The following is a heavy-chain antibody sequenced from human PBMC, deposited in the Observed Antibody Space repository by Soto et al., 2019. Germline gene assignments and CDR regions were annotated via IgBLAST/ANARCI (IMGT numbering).Heavy chain of an antibody. CDR3: AKDRCPNGVCDTGY. CDR1: GFTFSSYG. CDR2: IWYDGSNK. D-gene: IGHD2-8*01. Sequence: GGSLRLSCAASGFTFSSYGMHWVRQAPGKGLEWVAVIWYDGSNKYYADSVKGRFTISRDNSKNTLYLQMNSLRAEDTAIYYWAKDRCPNGVCDTGYWGQGTLVTVSS. J-gene: IGHJ4*02. V-gene: IGHV3-33*06.